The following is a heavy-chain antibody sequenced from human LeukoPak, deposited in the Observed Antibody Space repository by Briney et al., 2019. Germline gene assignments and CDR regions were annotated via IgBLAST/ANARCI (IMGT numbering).Heavy chain of an antibody. CDR2: INSGGTT. V-gene: IGHV3-53*01. D-gene: IGHD3/OR15-3a*01. CDR1: GFIVSSTY. CDR3: AKMDSDYYIDF. J-gene: IGHJ4*02. Sequence: GGSLRLSCAASGFIVSSTYMNWVRQAPGKGLEWISAINSGGTTYYADSVKGRFTISRDDSKNTLYLQMNSLRAEDTAVYYCAKMDSDYYIDFWGQGTLVTVSS.